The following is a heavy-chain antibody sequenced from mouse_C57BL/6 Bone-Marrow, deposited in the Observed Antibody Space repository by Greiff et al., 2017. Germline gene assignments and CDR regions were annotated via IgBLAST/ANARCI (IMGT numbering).Heavy chain of an antibody. D-gene: IGHD4-1*01. J-gene: IGHJ3*01. Sequence: VQLQQSGAELVRPGASVKLSCTASGFNIKDDYMHWVKQRPEQGLEWIGWIDPENGDTEYASKFQGNATITADTSSNTAYLQLSSLTSEDTAVYYCTTFPGVAWFAYWGQGTLVTVSA. CDR3: TTFPGVAWFAY. CDR1: GFNIKDDY. V-gene: IGHV14-4*01. CDR2: IDPENGDT.